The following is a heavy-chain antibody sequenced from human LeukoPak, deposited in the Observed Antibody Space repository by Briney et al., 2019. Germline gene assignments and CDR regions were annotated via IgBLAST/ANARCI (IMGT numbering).Heavy chain of an antibody. CDR2: IRSKANSYVT. CDR1: GFTFTGSA. Sequence: GGSLRLSCAASGFTFTGSAIHWVRQASGKGLEWVGRIRSKANSYVTAYAASVNGRFTISRDDSQNTAYLQMNSLQTEDTAVYFCTRHSDRYCSGVGCYVYYYYGMDVWGQGTTVTVAS. J-gene: IGHJ6*02. V-gene: IGHV3-73*01. D-gene: IGHD2-15*01. CDR3: TRHSDRYCSGVGCYVYYYYGMDV.